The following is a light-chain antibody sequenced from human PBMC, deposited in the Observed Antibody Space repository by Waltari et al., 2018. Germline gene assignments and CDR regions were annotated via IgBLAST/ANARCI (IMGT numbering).Light chain of an antibody. CDR1: NSDVGGYNY. V-gene: IGLV2-14*01. CDR2: EVT. Sequence: QSALTQPASVSGSPGQSITISCSGTNSDVGGYNYVFWFQQHPGKAPKLMIYEVTYRPSGVSNRFYGSKSGNTASLTISGLQAEDEADYYCSSYTSSSLVVFGGGTKLTVL. CDR3: SSYTSSSLVV. J-gene: IGLJ2*01.